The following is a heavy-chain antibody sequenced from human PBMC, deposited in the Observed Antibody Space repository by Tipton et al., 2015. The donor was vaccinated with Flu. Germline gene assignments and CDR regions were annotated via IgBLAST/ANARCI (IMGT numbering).Heavy chain of an antibody. Sequence: SLRLSCAASGFTFSRYAVHWVRQAPGKGLEFVSCISNNGGKTFYANSVKGRFIVSRDNSKDTVYLQVGSLTYEDTAVYYCARENAIQASDLWGQGPLVTVSS. CDR3: ARENAIQASDL. D-gene: IGHD5-18*01. J-gene: IGHJ5*02. V-gene: IGHV3-64*01. CDR2: ISNNGGKT. CDR1: GFTFSRYA.